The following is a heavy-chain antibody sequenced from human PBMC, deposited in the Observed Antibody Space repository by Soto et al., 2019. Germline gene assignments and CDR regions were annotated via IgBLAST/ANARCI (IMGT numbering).Heavy chain of an antibody. CDR2: VSYDGRNK. J-gene: IGHJ4*02. V-gene: IGHV3-30*18. CDR3: AKDTYYYDRSGYYTYDH. D-gene: IGHD3-22*01. CDR1: GXTVRSYS. Sequence: SLRIYCAASGXTVRSYSVHGVGQAPGKGLEGVASVSYDGRNKHYADSVKGRFTISRDNSRNTLDLQMNSLRAEDTAVYYCAKDTYYYDRSGYYTYDHWGQGTQVTVSS.